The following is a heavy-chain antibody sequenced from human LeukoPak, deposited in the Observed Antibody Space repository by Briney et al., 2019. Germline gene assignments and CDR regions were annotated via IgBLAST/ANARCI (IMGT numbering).Heavy chain of an antibody. CDR3: ARDVGTVVPTAYDAFDI. Sequence: SETLSLTCTVSGGSISSGDYYWSWIRQPPGKGLEWIGYIYYSGSTYYNPSLTSRVTISVDTSKNQFSLKLSSVTAADTAVYYCARDVGTVVPTAYDAFDIWGQGTMVTVSS. CDR2: IYYSGST. D-gene: IGHD4-23*01. V-gene: IGHV4-30-4*01. J-gene: IGHJ3*02. CDR1: GGSISSGDYY.